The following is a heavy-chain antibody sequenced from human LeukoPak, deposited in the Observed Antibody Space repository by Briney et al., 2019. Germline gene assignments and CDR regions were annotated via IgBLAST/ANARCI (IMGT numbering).Heavy chain of an antibody. D-gene: IGHD2-8*01. CDR2: IGTSSGST. J-gene: IGHJ6*02. Sequence: GASVKVSCKASGYTFTNYGISWVRQAPGQGLEWMGWIGTSSGSTNYAQKLQGRVTMTTDTSTSTAYMELRGLRSDDTVVYYCARESLEGVKYYYGMDVWAKGPRSPSP. CDR1: GYTFTNYG. V-gene: IGHV1-18*01. CDR3: ARESLEGVKYYYGMDV.